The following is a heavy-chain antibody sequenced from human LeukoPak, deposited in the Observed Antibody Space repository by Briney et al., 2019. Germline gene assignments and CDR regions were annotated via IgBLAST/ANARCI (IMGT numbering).Heavy chain of an antibody. J-gene: IGHJ4*02. CDR3: ARDIIPTKMTSGYSYGLNFDY. Sequence: PGGSLRLSCAASGFTFSSYAMNWVRQAPGKGLEWVSSISSSSSYIYYADSVKGRFTISRDNAKNSLYLQMNSLRAEDTAVYYCARDIIPTKMTSGYSYGLNFDYWGQGTLVTVSS. CDR2: ISSSSSYI. V-gene: IGHV3-21*01. CDR1: GFTFSSYA. D-gene: IGHD5-18*01.